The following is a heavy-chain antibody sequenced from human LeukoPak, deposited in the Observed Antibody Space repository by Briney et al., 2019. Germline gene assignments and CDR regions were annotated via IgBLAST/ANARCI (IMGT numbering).Heavy chain of an antibody. CDR3: VKRELGYCSSTSCYDS. Sequence: GESLRLSCSASGFTFSNYAMHWVRQAPGKGLEYVSAISSNGGITYYADSVKGRFTISRDNSKNALYLQMSNLRAEDTAVYYCVKRELGYCSSTSCYDSWGQGTLVTVSS. CDR1: GFTFSNYA. V-gene: IGHV3-64D*06. CDR2: ISSNGGIT. J-gene: IGHJ5*01. D-gene: IGHD2-2*01.